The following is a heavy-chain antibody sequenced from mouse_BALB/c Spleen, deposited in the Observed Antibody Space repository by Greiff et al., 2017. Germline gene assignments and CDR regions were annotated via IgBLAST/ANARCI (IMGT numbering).Heavy chain of an antibody. CDR1: GFNIKDTY. CDR3: ANDYDCDY. V-gene: IGHV14-3*02. Sequence: VQLQHSGAELVKPGASVKLSCTASGFNIKDTYMHWVKQRPEQGLEWIGRIDPANGNTKYDPKFQGKATITADTSSNTAYLQLSSLTSEDTAVYYCANDYDCDYWGQGTTLTVSS. D-gene: IGHD2-4*01. J-gene: IGHJ2*01. CDR2: IDPANGNT.